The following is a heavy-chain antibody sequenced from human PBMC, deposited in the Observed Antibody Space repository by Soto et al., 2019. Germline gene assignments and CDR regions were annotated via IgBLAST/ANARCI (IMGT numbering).Heavy chain of an antibody. CDR3: ARSGYDYGDY. CDR1: GYNFRSYG. Sequence: QVQLVQSGTELKKPGASVRVSCQASGYNFRSYGIAWVRQAPGQGPEWMGWISAYNGETNYAENLQGRVSMIRDTTTNTAYMDLTSLTSGDAAVYYCARSGYDYGDYWGQGTLVSVSS. V-gene: IGHV1-18*04. J-gene: IGHJ4*02. CDR2: ISAYNGET. D-gene: IGHD3-9*01.